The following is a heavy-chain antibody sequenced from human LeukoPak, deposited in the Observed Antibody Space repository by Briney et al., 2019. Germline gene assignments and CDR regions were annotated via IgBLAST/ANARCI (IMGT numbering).Heavy chain of an antibody. D-gene: IGHD3-10*01. Sequence: GSLRLSCAASGFGFSSYAMSWVRQAPGKGLEWVSAISGGGGSTYYADSVKGRFTISRDNSKNTLYLQMDSLRVEDTAFYYCSKDRGRGWGQGTLATVSS. CDR1: GFGFSSYA. CDR2: ISGGGGST. V-gene: IGHV3-23*01. CDR3: SKDRGRG. J-gene: IGHJ4*02.